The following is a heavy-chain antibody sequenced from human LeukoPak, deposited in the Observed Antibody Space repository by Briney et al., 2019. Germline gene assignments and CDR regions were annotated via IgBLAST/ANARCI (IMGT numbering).Heavy chain of an antibody. CDR3: AKDGAYYAPRDAFDI. V-gene: IGHV3-30*02. CDR1: GFIVSNNY. D-gene: IGHD2-2*01. Sequence: PGGSLRLSCVASGFIVSNNYMSWVRQAPGKGLEWVAFIRYDGSNKYYADSVKGRFTISRDNSKNTLYLQMNSLRAEDTAVYYCAKDGAYYAPRDAFDIWGQGTMVTVSS. CDR2: IRYDGSNK. J-gene: IGHJ3*02.